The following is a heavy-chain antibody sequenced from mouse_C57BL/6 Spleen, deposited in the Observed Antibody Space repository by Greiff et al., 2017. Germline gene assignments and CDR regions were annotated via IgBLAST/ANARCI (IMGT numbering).Heavy chain of an antibody. CDR3: ARDRGGYYFDY. D-gene: IGHD1-1*02. J-gene: IGHJ2*01. CDR1: GFTFSDYY. Sequence: EVQRVESEGGLVQPGSSMKLSCTASGFTFSDYYMAWVRQVPEKGLEWVANINYDGSSTYYLDSLKSRFIISRDNAKNILYLQMSSLKSEDTATYYCARDRGGYYFDYWGQGTTLTVSS. CDR2: INYDGSST. V-gene: IGHV5-16*01.